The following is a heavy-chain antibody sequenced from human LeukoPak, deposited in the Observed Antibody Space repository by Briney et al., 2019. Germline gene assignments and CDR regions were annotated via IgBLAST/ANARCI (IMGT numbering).Heavy chain of an antibody. CDR1: GGSISSSSYY. CDR2: IYYSGTT. D-gene: IGHD4-17*01. Sequence: PSETLSLTCTVSGGSISSSSYYWDWIRQPPGKGLEWIGSIYYSGTTYYNPSLKSRVSISIDTSKNQFSLKLTSVTAADTAVYYCATDYGDSPAYWGQGTLVTVSS. V-gene: IGHV4-39*01. CDR3: ATDYGDSPAY. J-gene: IGHJ4*02.